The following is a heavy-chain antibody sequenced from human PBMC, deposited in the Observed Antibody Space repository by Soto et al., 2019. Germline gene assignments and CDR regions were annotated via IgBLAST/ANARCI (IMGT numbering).Heavy chain of an antibody. J-gene: IGHJ5*02. D-gene: IGHD3-9*01. CDR3: AKWNLVLTIHNWFDP. CDR2: ISGSGGST. Sequence: PGGSLRLSCAASGFTFSSYAMSWVRQAPGKGLEWVSAISGSGGSTYYADSVKGRFTISRDNSKNTLYLQMNSLRAEDTAVYYCAKWNLVLTIHNWFDPWGQGTLVTVSS. V-gene: IGHV3-23*01. CDR1: GFTFSSYA.